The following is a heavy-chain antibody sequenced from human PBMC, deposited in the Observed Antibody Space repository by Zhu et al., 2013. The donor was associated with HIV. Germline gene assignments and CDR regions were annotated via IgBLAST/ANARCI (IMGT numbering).Heavy chain of an antibody. J-gene: IGHJ4*02. V-gene: IGHV1-46*01. CDR3: ARDGGEWELLVDFDY. CDR2: INPSGGST. D-gene: IGHD1-26*01. Sequence: QVQLVQSGAEVKKPGSSVKVSCKASGGTFSSYAISWVRQAPGQGLEWMGIINPSGGSTSYAQKFQGRVTMTRDTSISTAYMELSRLRSDDTAVYYCARDGGEWELLVDFDYWGQGTLVTVSS. CDR1: GGTFSSYA.